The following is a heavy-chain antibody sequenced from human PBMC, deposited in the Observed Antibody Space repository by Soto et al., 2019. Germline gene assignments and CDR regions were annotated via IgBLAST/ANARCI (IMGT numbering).Heavy chain of an antibody. CDR1: GGSISSGGYY. V-gene: IGHV4-31*03. CDR3: ARAPTGLVRGVKYYFDY. CDR2: IYYSGST. D-gene: IGHD3-10*01. Sequence: SETLSLTCTVSGGSISSGGYYWSWIRQHPGKGLEWIGYIYYSGSTYYNPSLKSRVTISVDTSKNQFSLKLSSVTAADTAVYYCARAPTGLVRGVKYYFDYWGQGTLVTVSS. J-gene: IGHJ4*02.